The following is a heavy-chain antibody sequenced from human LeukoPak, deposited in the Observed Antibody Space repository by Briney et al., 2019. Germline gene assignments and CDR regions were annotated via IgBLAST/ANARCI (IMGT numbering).Heavy chain of an antibody. CDR3: AQKGGADN. D-gene: IGHD2-15*01. Sequence: PGGFLRLSCAASGFTFSRFGMNWVRQAPGKGLEWVSYISSSSSNNIYYADSVKGRFTISRDNAKNSLYLQMNSLRDEDTAVYYCAQKGGADNWGQGTLVTVSS. V-gene: IGHV3-48*02. J-gene: IGHJ4*02. CDR1: GFTFSRFG. CDR2: ISSSSSNNI.